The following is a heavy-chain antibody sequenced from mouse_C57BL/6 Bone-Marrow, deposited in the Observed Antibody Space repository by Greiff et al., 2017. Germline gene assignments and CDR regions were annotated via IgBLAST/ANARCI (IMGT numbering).Heavy chain of an antibody. CDR1: GYTFTSYW. CDR3: ARGGWLLNY. J-gene: IGHJ3*01. D-gene: IGHD2-3*01. V-gene: IGHV1-69*01. CDR2: IDPSDSYT. Sequence: QVQLQQPGAELVMPGASVKLSCKASGYTFTSYWMHWVKQRPGQGLEWIGEIDPSDSYTNYNQKFKGKSTLTVDKSSSTAYMQLSSLTSEDSAVYYCARGGWLLNYWGQGTLVTVSA.